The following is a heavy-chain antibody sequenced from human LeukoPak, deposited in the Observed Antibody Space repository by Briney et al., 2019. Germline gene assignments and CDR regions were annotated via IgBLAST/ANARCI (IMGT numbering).Heavy chain of an antibody. V-gene: IGHV3-9*03. D-gene: IGHD3-3*01. J-gene: IGHJ4*02. Sequence: GGSLRLSCAASGFTFDDYAMHWVRQAPGKGLEWVSGISWNSGSIGYADSVKGRFTISRDNAENSLYLQMNSLRAEDMALYYCAKDTLRFLEGGGFDYWGQGTLVTVSS. CDR3: AKDTLRFLEGGGFDY. CDR2: ISWNSGSI. CDR1: GFTFDDYA.